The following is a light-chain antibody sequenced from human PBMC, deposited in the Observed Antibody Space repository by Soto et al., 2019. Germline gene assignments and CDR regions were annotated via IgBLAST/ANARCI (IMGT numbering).Light chain of an antibody. J-gene: IGKJ1*01. CDR2: KAS. V-gene: IGKV1-5*03. CDR3: QQYNSYSRT. CDR1: QSISTW. Sequence: DMQMTHSPSTLSASLGDRVTITCRASQSISTWLAWYQQKPGKAPKLLISKASTLETGVPSRFSGSGAGTEFTLTISSLQPDDFATYYCQQYNSYSRTFGQGTKVDIK.